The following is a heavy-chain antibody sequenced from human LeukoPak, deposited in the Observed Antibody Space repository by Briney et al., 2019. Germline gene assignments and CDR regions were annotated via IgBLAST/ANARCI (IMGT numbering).Heavy chain of an antibody. CDR2: INHSGST. CDR3: ARDLGSYYDFWSGLYNWFDP. D-gene: IGHD3-3*01. Sequence: PSETLSLTCAVYGGSFSGYYWSWIRQPPGKGLEWIGEINHSGSTNYNPSLKSRVTISVDTSKNQFSLKLSSVTAADTAVYYCARDLGSYYDFWSGLYNWFDPWGQGTLVTVST. V-gene: IGHV4-34*01. CDR1: GGSFSGYY. J-gene: IGHJ5*02.